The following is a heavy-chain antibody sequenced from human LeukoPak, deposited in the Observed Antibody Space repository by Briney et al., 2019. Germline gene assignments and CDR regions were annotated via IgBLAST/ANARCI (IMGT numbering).Heavy chain of an antibody. CDR1: GFSFSNYW. CDR2: IKQDGSER. V-gene: IGHV3-7*03. J-gene: IGHJ4*02. D-gene: IGHD3-16*01. Sequence: GGSLRLSCAASGFSFSNYWMNWVRQAPGKGLEWVASIKQDGSERLYVDSVKGRFTISRANAKNSLYLQMNSLRAEDTAVYYCAREWGIDYWGQGTLVTVFS. CDR3: AREWGIDY.